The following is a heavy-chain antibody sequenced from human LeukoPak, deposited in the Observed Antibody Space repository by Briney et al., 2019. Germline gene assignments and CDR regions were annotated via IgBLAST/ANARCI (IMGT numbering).Heavy chain of an antibody. CDR3: ARGQYYGSGSYPYLYYYYYMDV. CDR1: GGSISSYY. Sequence: SETLSLTCTVSGGSISSYYWSWIRQPAGKGLEWIGRIYTSGSTNYNPSLKSRVTMSVDTSKNQFSLKLSSVTAADTAVYYCARGQYYGSGSYPYLYYYYYMDVWGKGTTVTVSS. J-gene: IGHJ6*03. CDR2: IYTSGST. D-gene: IGHD3-10*01. V-gene: IGHV4-4*07.